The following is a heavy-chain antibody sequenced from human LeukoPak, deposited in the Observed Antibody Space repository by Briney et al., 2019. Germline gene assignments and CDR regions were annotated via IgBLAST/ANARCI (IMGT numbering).Heavy chain of an antibody. CDR3: ARSIVVVVAAGAYYYYGMDV. J-gene: IGHJ6*04. CDR1: GGTFSSYA. D-gene: IGHD2-15*01. Sequence: SVKVSCKASGGTFSSYAIGWVRQAPGQGLEWMGGIIPIFGTANYAQKFQGRVTITADESTSTAYMELSSLRSEDTAVYYCARSIVVVVAAGAYYYYGMDVWGKGTTVTVSS. V-gene: IGHV1-69*01. CDR2: IIPIFGTA.